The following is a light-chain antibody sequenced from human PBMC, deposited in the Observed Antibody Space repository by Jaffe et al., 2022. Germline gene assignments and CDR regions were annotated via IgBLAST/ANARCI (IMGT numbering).Light chain of an antibody. CDR1: SSNIGNNY. J-gene: IGLJ3*02. V-gene: IGLV1-47*01. Sequence: QSVLTQPPSASGTPGQRVTISCSGSSSNIGNNYVSWYEQLPGTAPKLLIFRNNQRPSGVPDRFSGSKSDTSASLAISGLRSEDEADYYCAAWDDSLSAWVFGGGTKLTVL. CDR2: RNN. CDR3: AAWDDSLSAWV.